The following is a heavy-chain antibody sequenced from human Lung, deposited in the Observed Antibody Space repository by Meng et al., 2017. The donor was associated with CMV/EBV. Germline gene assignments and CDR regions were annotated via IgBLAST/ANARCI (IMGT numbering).Heavy chain of an antibody. CDR2: IYHSGST. Sequence: SXTXSLXCTVSGYSISSGYYWGWIRQPPGKGLEWIGSIYHSGSTFYNPSLKSRVTISVDTSKNQFSLKVSSVTAADTAVYHCARSSSTVFWFDPWGQGTLVTVSS. V-gene: IGHV4-38-2*02. CDR1: GYSISSGYY. J-gene: IGHJ5*02. CDR3: ARSSSTVFWFDP. D-gene: IGHD4-11*01.